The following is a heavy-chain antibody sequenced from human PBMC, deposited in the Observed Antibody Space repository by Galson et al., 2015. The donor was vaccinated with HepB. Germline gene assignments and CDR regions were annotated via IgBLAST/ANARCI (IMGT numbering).Heavy chain of an antibody. CDR2: IWFDGSNK. Sequence: LRLSCAASRFTFSNYGMHWVRQAPGKGLEWVAGIWFDGSNKFYADSVKGRFTISRDNSKNRLYLQMNRLRAEDTAVYYCARSVYQLPPPVRFGMDVWGQGTTVTVSS. CDR1: RFTFSNYG. CDR3: ARSVYQLPPPVRFGMDV. J-gene: IGHJ6*02. D-gene: IGHD2-2*01. V-gene: IGHV3-33*01.